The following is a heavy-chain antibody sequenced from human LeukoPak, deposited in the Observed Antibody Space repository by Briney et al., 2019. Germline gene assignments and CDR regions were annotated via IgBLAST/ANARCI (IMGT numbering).Heavy chain of an antibody. J-gene: IGHJ4*02. D-gene: IGHD6-19*01. CDR2: INPKSGGT. V-gene: IGHV1-2*02. CDR3: ASFSSGTELAFDY. CDR1: GYTFTGYY. Sequence: GASVKVSCKASGYTFTGYYMHWVRQAPGQGLEWMGWINPKSGGTNYAQKFQGRVTMTRDTSISTAYMELSRLRSDDTAVYYCASFSSGTELAFDYWGQGTLVTVSS.